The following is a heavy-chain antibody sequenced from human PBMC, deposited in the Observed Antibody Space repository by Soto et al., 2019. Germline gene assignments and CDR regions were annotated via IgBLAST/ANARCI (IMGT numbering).Heavy chain of an antibody. Sequence: QVQLVQSGAEVKKPGASVKVSCKASGYTFSSYGITWVRQAPGQRLEWMGWFNTYNGNTNYAQKFKGRVTMTTDTSTSTAYMELRSLRSDDTAVYYCARERGGYSYGDYWGQGALVTVSS. V-gene: IGHV1-18*01. CDR1: GYTFSSYG. J-gene: IGHJ4*02. CDR3: ARERGGYSYGDY. D-gene: IGHD5-18*01. CDR2: FNTYNGNT.